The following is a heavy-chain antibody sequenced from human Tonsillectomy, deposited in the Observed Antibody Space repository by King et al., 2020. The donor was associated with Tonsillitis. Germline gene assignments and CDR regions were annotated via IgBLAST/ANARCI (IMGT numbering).Heavy chain of an antibody. CDR3: ARXXSPAVAGLDY. D-gene: IGHD6-19*01. CDR2: INADGSST. V-gene: IGHV3-74*01. Sequence: VQLVESGGGLVQXGGSLRLSCAASGFTFSSYWMHWVRQAPGKGLVWVSHINADGSSTNYADSVKGRFTISRDNAKNTLYLQMNSLRADDTAVYYCARXXSPAVAGLDYWGQGXLVTVSS. CDR1: GFTFSSYW. J-gene: IGHJ4*02.